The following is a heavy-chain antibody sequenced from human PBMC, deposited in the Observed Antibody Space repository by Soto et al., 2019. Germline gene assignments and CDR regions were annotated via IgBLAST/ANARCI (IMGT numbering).Heavy chain of an antibody. CDR3: AGKNNCDY. CDR2: IFHNGDT. CDR1: EGSIGDFE. Sequence: PKSVSSTVSEGSIGDFEWHWIRQPPGRGLEWIGYIFHNGDTYSNPSLKSRVTMSLDTSKNHFSLNLSSVTAADTAVYCRAGKNNCDYWGPGALVTASP. J-gene: IGHJ4*01. V-gene: IGHV4-59*01.